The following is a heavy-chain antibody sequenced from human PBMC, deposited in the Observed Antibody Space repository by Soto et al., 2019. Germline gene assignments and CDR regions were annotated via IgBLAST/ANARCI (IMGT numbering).Heavy chain of an antibody. J-gene: IGHJ5*02. Sequence: PSETLSLTCAVSGGSISSGGYSWSWIRQPPGKGLEWIGYIYHSGGTYYNPSLKSRVTISVDRSKNQFSLKLSSVTAADTAVYYCARSPCSSTSCYTFGGWFDPWGQGTLVTVSS. D-gene: IGHD2-2*02. CDR3: ARSPCSSTSCYTFGGWFDP. CDR1: GGSISSGGYS. V-gene: IGHV4-30-2*01. CDR2: IYHSGGT.